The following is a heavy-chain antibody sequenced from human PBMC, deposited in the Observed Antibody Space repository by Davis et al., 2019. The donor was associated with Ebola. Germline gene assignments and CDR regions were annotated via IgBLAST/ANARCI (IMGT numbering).Heavy chain of an antibody. CDR1: GGSISSSSYY. V-gene: IGHV4-39*07. Sequence: PSETLSLTCTVSGGSISSSSYYWSWIRQPPGKGLEWIGEINHSGSTNYNPSLKSRVTISVDTSKNQFSLKLSSVTAADTAVYYCARGGLSRGSFDYWGQGTLVTVSS. D-gene: IGHD3-16*01. CDR3: ARGGLSRGSFDY. J-gene: IGHJ4*02. CDR2: INHSGST.